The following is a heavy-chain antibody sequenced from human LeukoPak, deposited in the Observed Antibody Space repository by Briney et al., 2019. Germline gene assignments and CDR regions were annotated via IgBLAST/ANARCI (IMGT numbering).Heavy chain of an antibody. CDR1: GYTFTGYY. Sequence: ASVKVSCKASGYTFTGYYIHWVRQAPGQGLEWMGWINPNSGGTNYAQKFQGRVIMTRDTSISTAYMELSRLRSDDAAVYYCAREGAGLGCSTWSDFDYWGQGTLVTVSS. CDR3: AREGAGLGCSTWSDFDY. D-gene: IGHD6-6*01. J-gene: IGHJ4*02. CDR2: INPNSGGT. V-gene: IGHV1-2*02.